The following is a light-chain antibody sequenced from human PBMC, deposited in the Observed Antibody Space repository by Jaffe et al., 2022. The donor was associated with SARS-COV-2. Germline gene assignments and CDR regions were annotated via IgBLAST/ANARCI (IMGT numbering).Light chain of an antibody. CDR2: END. J-gene: IGLJ3*02. CDR1: SGSIGSNY. CDR3: QSYDSDVWV. Sequence: NFMLSQPHSVSESPGKTVSISCTRSSGSIGSNYVQWYQQRPGRSPTSLMFENDQRPSGVPDRFSGSIDSSSNSASLTISGLKTEDEADYYCQSYDSDVWVFGGGTKLTVL. V-gene: IGLV6-57*01.